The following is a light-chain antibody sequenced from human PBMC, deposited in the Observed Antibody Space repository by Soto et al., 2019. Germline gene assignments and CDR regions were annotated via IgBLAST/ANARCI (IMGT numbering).Light chain of an antibody. CDR2: DNN. J-gene: IGLJ3*02. CDR1: SSNIGNNY. V-gene: IGLV1-51*01. Sequence: QSVLPQPPSVSAAPGQKVTISCSGSSSNIGNNYVSWYQHLPGTAPKLLIYDNNNRPSGIPDRFSGSKSGTSATLGITGLQTGDEADYYCGTWDSSLSALVFGGGTKVTVL. CDR3: GTWDSSLSALV.